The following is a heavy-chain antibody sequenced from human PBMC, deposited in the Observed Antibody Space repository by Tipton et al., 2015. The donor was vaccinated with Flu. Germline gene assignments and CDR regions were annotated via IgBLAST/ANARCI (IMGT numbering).Heavy chain of an antibody. Sequence: GLVKPSETLSLTCDVSGYSISRGYYWGWIRQPPGKGLEWIGSIQYSGNTYYNPSLKSRVAMSVDTSKNRFSLKLTSVGAADTARYYCARQGQTPAYYFDNWGQGTLVTVSS. CDR2: IQYSGNT. V-gene: IGHV4-38-2*01. J-gene: IGHJ4*02. CDR3: ARQGQTPAYYFDN. CDR1: GYSISRGYY.